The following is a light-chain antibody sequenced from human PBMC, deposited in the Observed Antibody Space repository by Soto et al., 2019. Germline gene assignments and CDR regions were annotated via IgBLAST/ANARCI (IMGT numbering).Light chain of an antibody. V-gene: IGKV1-6*01. J-gene: IGKJ1*01. CDR2: AAS. CDR3: LQDYNFPPT. Sequence: AIQMTQSPSSLSASVGDRVTITCRTSEGIRNDLGWYQQKPGKAPKLLIYAASSLQSGVPSRFSGSGSGTDFTLTISSLHPEDFATYYCLQDYNFPPTFGQGTKVEI. CDR1: EGIRND.